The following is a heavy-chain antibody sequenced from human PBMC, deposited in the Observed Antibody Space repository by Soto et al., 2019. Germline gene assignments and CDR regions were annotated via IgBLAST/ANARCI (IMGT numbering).Heavy chain of an antibody. CDR3: ASGADYNTNYIPFDP. J-gene: IGHJ5*02. Sequence: PGGSLRLSCAASGFSFSSYWMHWVRQAPGKGLVWVSGINIDGSISDYADSVKGRFTISRDNAKNTLYLQMNSLGAEDTGLYYCASGADYNTNYIPFDPWGQGTLVTV. CDR2: INIDGSIS. D-gene: IGHD3-10*01. V-gene: IGHV3-74*01. CDR1: GFSFSSYW.